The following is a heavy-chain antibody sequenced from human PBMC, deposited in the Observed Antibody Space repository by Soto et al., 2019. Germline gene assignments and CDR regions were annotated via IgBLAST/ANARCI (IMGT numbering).Heavy chain of an antibody. D-gene: IGHD3-16*01. CDR3: ARCLGATPDYYYYMDV. V-gene: IGHV1-3*01. J-gene: IGHJ6*03. CDR2: INAGNGNT. Sequence: ASVKVSCKASGYTFTSYAMHWVRQAPGQRLEWMGWINAGNGNTKYSQKFQGRVTITRDTSASTAYMELSSLRSEDTAVYYCARCLGATPDYYYYMDVWGKGTTVTVSS. CDR1: GYTFTSYA.